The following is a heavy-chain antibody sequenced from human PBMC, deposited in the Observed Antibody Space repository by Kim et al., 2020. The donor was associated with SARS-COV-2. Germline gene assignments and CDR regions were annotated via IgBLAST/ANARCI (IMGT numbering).Heavy chain of an antibody. V-gene: IGHV3-23*01. D-gene: IGHD3-10*01. CDR3: AKPKYYGLGRGYFDD. Sequence: GGSLRLSCAASGFTFDSSAMTWVRQAPGKGLEWVSFSSSTGSIYYADSVKGRFTISRDNSKNTLYLQMNSLRVEDTAVYYCAKPKYYGLGRGYFDDWGQGTLVTVSS. CDR2: SSSTGSI. CDR1: GFTFDSSA. J-gene: IGHJ4*02.